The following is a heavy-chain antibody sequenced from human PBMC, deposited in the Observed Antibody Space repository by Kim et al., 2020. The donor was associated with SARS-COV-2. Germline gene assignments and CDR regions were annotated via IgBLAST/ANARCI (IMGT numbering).Heavy chain of an antibody. V-gene: IGHV4-34*01. J-gene: IGHJ4*02. CDR3: ARRYDFWSGYYRARALDY. D-gene: IGHD3-3*01. Sequence: SETLSLTCAVYGGSFSGYYWSWIRQPPGKGLEWIGEINHSGSTNYNPSLKSRVTISVDTSKNQFSLKLSSVTAADTAVYYCARRYDFWSGYYRARALDYWGQGTLVTVSS. CDR2: INHSGST. CDR1: GGSFSGYY.